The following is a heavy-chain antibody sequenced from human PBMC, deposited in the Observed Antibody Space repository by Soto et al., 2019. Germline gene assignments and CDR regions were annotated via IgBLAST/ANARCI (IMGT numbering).Heavy chain of an antibody. CDR2: IYYSGST. CDR3: ARATVYYDFWSGYSAGEDDAFDI. CDR1: GGSISSYY. J-gene: IGHJ3*02. D-gene: IGHD3-3*01. V-gene: IGHV4-59*01. Sequence: SETLSLTCTVSGGSISSYYWSWIRQPPGKGLEWIGYIYYSGSTNYNPSLKSRVTRSVDTSKNQFSLKLSSVTAAETAVYYCARATVYYDFWSGYSAGEDDAFDIWGQGTMVNVS.